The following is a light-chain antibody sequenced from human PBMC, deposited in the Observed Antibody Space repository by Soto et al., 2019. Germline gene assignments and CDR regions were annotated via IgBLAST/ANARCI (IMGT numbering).Light chain of an antibody. CDR3: QQFHISRT. CDR1: QSLNARY. J-gene: IGKJ1*01. V-gene: IGKV3-20*01. Sequence: EIVLTQSPGALSLSPGERATLSCRASQSLNARYLAWYQVKPGQAPRLLFYGASSRATGIPDRFIGSGSGTDLTLTITGLEPEDFAVYYCQQFHISRTFGQGTKVDIK. CDR2: GAS.